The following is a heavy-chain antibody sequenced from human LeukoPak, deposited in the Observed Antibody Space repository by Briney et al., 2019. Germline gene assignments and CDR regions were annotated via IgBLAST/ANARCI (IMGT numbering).Heavy chain of an antibody. J-gene: IGHJ5*02. Sequence: GASVKVSCKASGGTFSSYAISWVRQAPGQGLESMGGIIPIFGTANYAQKFQGRVTITTDESTSTAYMELSSLRSEDTAVYYCAGAYYDSKDNWFDPWGQGTLVTVSS. V-gene: IGHV1-69*05. CDR2: IIPIFGTA. D-gene: IGHD3-22*01. CDR3: AGAYYDSKDNWFDP. CDR1: GGTFSSYA.